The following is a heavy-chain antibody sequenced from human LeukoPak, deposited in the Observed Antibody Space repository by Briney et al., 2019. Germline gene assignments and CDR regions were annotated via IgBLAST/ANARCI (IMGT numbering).Heavy chain of an antibody. Sequence: GVSLRLSCVASGFSFDSYWMNWVRQPPGRGLDWVANINHDATEKYYVDSVKGRFTISRDNAKKSLYLQMNRLRADDTAVYHCARVRSAAAGPLDYWGQGTLVTVSS. CDR2: INHDATEK. J-gene: IGHJ4*02. CDR1: GFSFDSYW. D-gene: IGHD6-13*01. CDR3: ARVRSAAAGPLDY. V-gene: IGHV3-7*01.